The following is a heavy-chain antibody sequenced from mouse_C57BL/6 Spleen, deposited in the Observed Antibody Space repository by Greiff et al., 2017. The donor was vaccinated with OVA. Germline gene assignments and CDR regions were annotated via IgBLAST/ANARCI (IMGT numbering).Heavy chain of an antibody. D-gene: IGHD1-1*01. CDR1: GFNIKDYY. V-gene: IGHV14-1*01. J-gene: IGHJ2*01. CDR2: IDPEDGDT. CDR3: TTDYYGSSPSY. Sequence: VHVKQSGAELVRPGASVKLSCTASGFNIKDYYMHWVKQRPEQGLEWIGRIDPEDGDTEYAPKFQGKATMTADTSSNTAYLQLSSLTSEDTAVYYCTTDYYGSSPSYWGQGTTLTVSS.